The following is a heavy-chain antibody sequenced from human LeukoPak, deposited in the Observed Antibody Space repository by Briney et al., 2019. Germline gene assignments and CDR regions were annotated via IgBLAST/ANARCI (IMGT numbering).Heavy chain of an antibody. CDR3: ARDYKYAFDN. CDR2: IGIDSGNT. V-gene: IGHV3-48*01. Sequence: PGGSLRLSCAASGFTFSDYSMNWVRQAPGKGLEWISYIGIDSGNTNYADSVKGRFTISGDKAKNSLYLQMNSLRVEDTAVYYCARDYKYAFDNWSQGTLVTVSS. J-gene: IGHJ4*02. CDR1: GFTFSDYS. D-gene: IGHD5-24*01.